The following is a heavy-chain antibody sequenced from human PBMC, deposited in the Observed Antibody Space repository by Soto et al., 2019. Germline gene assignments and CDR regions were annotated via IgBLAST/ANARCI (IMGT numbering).Heavy chain of an antibody. V-gene: IGHV4-59*01. J-gene: IGHJ5*02. CDR1: GGSISSYY. CDR3: ARTIAVAGTGWFDP. CDR2: IYYSGST. D-gene: IGHD6-19*01. Sequence: ASETLSLTCTVSGGSISSYYWSWIRQPPGKGLEWIGYIYYSGSTNYNPSLKSRVTISVDTSKNQFSLKLSSVTAADTAVYYCARTIAVAGTGWFDPWGQGTLVTVSS.